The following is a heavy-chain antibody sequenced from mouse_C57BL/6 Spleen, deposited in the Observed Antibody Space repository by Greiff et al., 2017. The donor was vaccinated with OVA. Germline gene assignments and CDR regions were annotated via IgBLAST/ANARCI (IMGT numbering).Heavy chain of an antibody. CDR2: INPSSGYT. Sequence: QVQLQQSGAELVKPGASVKLSCKASGYTFTSYWMHWVKQRPGQGLEWIGYINPSSGYTKYNQKFKDKATMTADKSSSTAYMLLSSLTDEDSAVYDGARGADDYYGGYWGQGTTLTVSS. J-gene: IGHJ2*01. CDR3: ARGADDYYGGY. V-gene: IGHV1-7*01. CDR1: GYTFTSYW. D-gene: IGHD2-3*01.